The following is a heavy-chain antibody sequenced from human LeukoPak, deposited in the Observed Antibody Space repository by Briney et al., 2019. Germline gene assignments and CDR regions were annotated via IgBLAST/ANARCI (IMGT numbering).Heavy chain of an antibody. CDR2: ISDSGGST. D-gene: IGHD1-26*01. Sequence: GGSLRLSCAASGFTFSSYAMSWVRQAPGKGLEWVSRISDSGGSTYYADSVKGRFTISRDNSKNTLYLQMNSLRAEDTAVYYCAKAGPVGTATFDYWGQGTLVTVSS. J-gene: IGHJ4*02. V-gene: IGHV3-23*01. CDR1: GFTFSSYA. CDR3: AKAGPVGTATFDY.